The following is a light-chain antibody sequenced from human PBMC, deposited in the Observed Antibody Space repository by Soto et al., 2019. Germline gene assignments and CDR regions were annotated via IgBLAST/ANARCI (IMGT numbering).Light chain of an antibody. Sequence: QSALTQPASLSGSPGQSITISCTGTSSDIGGYNYVSWYQHHPGKAPKLIIYDVSNRPSGVSSHFSGSKSDNTASLTISGLQAEDEAHYYCSSYTSSTTVIFGGGTKLTVL. CDR2: DVS. V-gene: IGLV2-14*03. CDR1: SSDIGGYNY. J-gene: IGLJ2*01. CDR3: SSYTSSTTVI.